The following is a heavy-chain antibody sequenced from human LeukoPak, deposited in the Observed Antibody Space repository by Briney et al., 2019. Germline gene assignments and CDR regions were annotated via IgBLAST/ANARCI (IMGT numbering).Heavy chain of an antibody. CDR1: GDTLTSYD. CDR2: MDPNSGNT. V-gene: IGHV1-8*01. CDR3: AKSLPGIAAH. J-gene: IGHJ4*02. D-gene: IGHD6-6*01. Sequence: ASVKVSCKASGDTLTSYDFNWVRQATGQGLEWMGWMDPNSGNTGYARKFQGRVTMTRNTSISTAYMELSSLTSEDTAVYYCAKSLPGIAAHWGQGTLVTVSS.